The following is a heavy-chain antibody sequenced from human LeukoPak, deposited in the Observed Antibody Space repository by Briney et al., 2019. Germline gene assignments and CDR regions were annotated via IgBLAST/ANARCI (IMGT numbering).Heavy chain of an antibody. D-gene: IGHD6-13*01. CDR3: VRGAYSSSWLNFDY. J-gene: IGHJ4*02. CDR2: IRYDGSDK. CDR1: GFTFSNYG. V-gene: IGHV3-30*02. Sequence: GGSLRLSCAASGFTFSNYGIHWVRQAPGKGLEWVAYIRYDGSDKFYTDSVKGRFTVSRDNSKNTLYLQMNSLRAEDTAVYYCVRGAYSSSWLNFDYWGQGTLVTVSS.